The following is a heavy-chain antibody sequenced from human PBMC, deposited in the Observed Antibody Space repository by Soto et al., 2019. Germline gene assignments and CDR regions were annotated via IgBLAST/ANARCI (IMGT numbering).Heavy chain of an antibody. CDR3: AKDHDILTGYHYYYYMDV. CDR1: GFTFSSYA. Sequence: PGGSLRLSCAASGFTFSSYAMSWVRQAPGKGLEWVSAISGSGGSTYYADSVKGRFTISRDNSKNTLYLQMNSLRAEDTAVYYCAKDHDILTGYHYYYYMDVWGKGTTVTVSS. J-gene: IGHJ6*03. CDR2: ISGSGGST. V-gene: IGHV3-23*01. D-gene: IGHD3-9*01.